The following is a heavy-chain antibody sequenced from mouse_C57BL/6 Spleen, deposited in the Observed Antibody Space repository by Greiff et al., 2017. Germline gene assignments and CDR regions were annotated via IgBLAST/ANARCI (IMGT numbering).Heavy chain of an antibody. J-gene: IGHJ2*01. D-gene: IGHD1-1*01. CDR2: ISDGGSYT. CDR3: ARGITTVALDY. V-gene: IGHV5-4*03. Sequence: EVKVVESGGGLVKPGGSLKLSCAASGFTFSSYAMSWVRQTPEKRLEWVATISDGGSYTYYPDNVKGRFTISRDNAKNNLYLQMTQLKSEDTAMYYCARGITTVALDYWGQGTTLTVSS. CDR1: GFTFSSYA.